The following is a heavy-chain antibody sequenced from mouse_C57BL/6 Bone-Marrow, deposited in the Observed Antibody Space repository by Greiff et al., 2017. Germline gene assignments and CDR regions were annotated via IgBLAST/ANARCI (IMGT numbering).Heavy chain of an antibody. Sequence: QVHVKQSGAELVKPGASVKLSCKASGYTFTEYTIHWVKQRSGQGLEWIGWVYPGSGSIKYNEKFKDKATLTADKSSSTVYMELSRLTSEDSAVYFCARHGSWDVGFAYWGQGTLVTVSA. CDR1: GYTFTEYT. J-gene: IGHJ3*01. CDR3: ARHGSWDVGFAY. D-gene: IGHD4-1*01. V-gene: IGHV1-62-2*01. CDR2: VYPGSGSI.